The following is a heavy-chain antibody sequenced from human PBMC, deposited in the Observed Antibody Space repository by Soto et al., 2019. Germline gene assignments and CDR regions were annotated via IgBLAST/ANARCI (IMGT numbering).Heavy chain of an antibody. Sequence: QVQLVESGGGLVKPGGSLRLSCAASGFTFSDYYMSWIRQAPGKGLEWVSYISSSGSTIYYADSVKGRFTISRDNAKNSLYLKMNSLRAEDTAVYYCARGGNIVVVPAAISDGGMDVWGQGTTVTVSS. CDR3: ARGGNIVVVPAAISDGGMDV. CDR2: ISSSGSTI. CDR1: GFTFSDYY. J-gene: IGHJ6*02. D-gene: IGHD2-2*02. V-gene: IGHV3-11*01.